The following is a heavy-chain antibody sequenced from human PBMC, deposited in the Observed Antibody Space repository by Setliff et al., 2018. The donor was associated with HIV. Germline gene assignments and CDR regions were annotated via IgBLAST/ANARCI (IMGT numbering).Heavy chain of an antibody. CDR2: INPNNGGT. CDR3: ARDPGGAPIAVAGTETPYYFDY. J-gene: IGHJ4*02. CDR1: GYTFTGYY. D-gene: IGHD6-19*01. Sequence: ASVKVSCKASGYTFTGYYMHWVRQAPGQGLEWMGWINPNNGGTNYAQKFQGRATMTRDTSTSTVYMELSSLRSEDTAVYYCARDPGGAPIAVAGTETPYYFDYWGQGTLVTVSS. V-gene: IGHV1-2*02.